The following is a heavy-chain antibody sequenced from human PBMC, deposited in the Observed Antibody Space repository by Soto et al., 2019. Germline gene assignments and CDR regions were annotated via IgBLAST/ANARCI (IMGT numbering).Heavy chain of an antibody. CDR1: GFTFSSYA. Sequence: SGGSLRLSCAASGFTFSSYAMSWVRQAPGKGLEWVSAISGSGGSTYYADSVKGRFTISRDNSKNTLYLQMNSLRAEDTAVYYCAKSIRRPAAKAYGMDVWGQGTTVTVSS. J-gene: IGHJ6*02. CDR2: ISGSGGST. V-gene: IGHV3-23*01. CDR3: AKSIRRPAAKAYGMDV. D-gene: IGHD2-2*01.